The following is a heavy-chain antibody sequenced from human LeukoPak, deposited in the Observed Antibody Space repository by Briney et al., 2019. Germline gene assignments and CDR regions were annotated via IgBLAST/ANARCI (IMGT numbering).Heavy chain of an antibody. Sequence: GGSLRLSCAASGFAVSSNYMSWVRQAPGKGLEWVSVIYSGGSTYYADSVKGRFTISRDNSKNTLYLQMNSLRAEDTAVYYCARGLHPYYYYDSSGYYRSGYYGMDVWGQGTTVTVSS. CDR2: IYSGGST. CDR1: GFAVSSNY. D-gene: IGHD3-22*01. V-gene: IGHV3-53*01. CDR3: ARGLHPYYYYDSSGYYRSGYYGMDV. J-gene: IGHJ6*02.